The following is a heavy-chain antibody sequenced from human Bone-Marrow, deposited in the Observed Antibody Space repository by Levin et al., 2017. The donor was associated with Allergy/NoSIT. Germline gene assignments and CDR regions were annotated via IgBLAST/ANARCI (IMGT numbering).Heavy chain of an antibody. CDR2: IWYDGSNK. J-gene: IGHJ3*02. CDR3: ARGFYTPSNCISTSCYPWGDAFDI. V-gene: IGHV3-33*01. D-gene: IGHD2-2*01. CDR1: GFTFSSYG. Sequence: RPGGSLRLSCAASGFTFSSYGMHWVRQAPGKGLEWVAVIWYDGSNKYYADSVKGRFTISRDNSKNTLYLQMNSLRAEDTAVYYCARGFYTPSNCISTSCYPWGDAFDIWGQGTMVTVSS.